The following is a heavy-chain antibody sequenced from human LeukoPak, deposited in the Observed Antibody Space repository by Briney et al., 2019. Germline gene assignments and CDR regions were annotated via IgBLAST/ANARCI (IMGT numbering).Heavy chain of an antibody. J-gene: IGHJ3*02. Sequence: PGRSLRLSCAASGFTFSSYGMHWVRQAPGKGLEWVAVISYDGSNKYYADSVKGRFTISRDNSKYTLYLQMNSLRAEDTAVYYCAQSLPYSRYRVQGYYAFDIWGQGTMVTVSS. CDR3: AQSLPYSRYRVQGYYAFDI. CDR2: ISYDGSNK. CDR1: GFTFSSYG. D-gene: IGHD3-10*01. V-gene: IGHV3-30*18.